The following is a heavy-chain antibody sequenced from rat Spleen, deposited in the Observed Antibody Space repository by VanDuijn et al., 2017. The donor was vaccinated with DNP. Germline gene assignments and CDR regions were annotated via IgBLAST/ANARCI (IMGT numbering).Heavy chain of an antibody. CDR1: GFIFSYYD. CDR3: ARLGWHGWFAY. V-gene: IGHV5S13*01. J-gene: IGHJ3*01. Sequence: EVQLVESGGGLVQPGRSLKLSCAASGFIFSYYDMAWVRQAPTKGLEWVASISTGGDDTYYRDSVKGRFTISRDNAQNTLYLQMSKLGSEDTAIYYCARLGWHGWFAYWGQGTLVTVSS. D-gene: IGHD1-11*01. CDR2: ISTGGDDT.